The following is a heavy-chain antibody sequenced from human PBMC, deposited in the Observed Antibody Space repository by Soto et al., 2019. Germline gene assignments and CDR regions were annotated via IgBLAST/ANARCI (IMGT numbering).Heavy chain of an antibody. CDR3: AKHMVVVNAISGGGGFDK. J-gene: IGHJ3*02. Sequence: GGSLRLSCAASGFTFSSYGMHWVRQAPGKGLEWVAVISYDGSNKYCADSVKGRFTISRDNSKNTLYLQMNSLRAEDTAVYYCAKHMVVVNAISGGGGFDKWGQGTLVTVSS. V-gene: IGHV3-30*18. D-gene: IGHD2-21*01. CDR2: ISYDGSNK. CDR1: GFTFSSYG.